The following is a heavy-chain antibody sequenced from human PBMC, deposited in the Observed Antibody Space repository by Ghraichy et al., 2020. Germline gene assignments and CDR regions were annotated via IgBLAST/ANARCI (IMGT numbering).Heavy chain of an antibody. CDR1: GFTFSSYG. D-gene: IGHD3-22*01. J-gene: IGHJ6*02. CDR2: IWYDGSNK. V-gene: IGHV3-33*01. Sequence: GGSLRLSCAASGFTFSSYGMHWVRQAPGKGLEWVAVIWYDGSNKYYADSVKGRFTISRDNSKNTLYLQMNSLRAEDTAVYYCARDFGRTRYYYDSSAVDYGMDVWGQGTTVTVSS. CDR3: ARDFGRTRYYYDSSAVDYGMDV.